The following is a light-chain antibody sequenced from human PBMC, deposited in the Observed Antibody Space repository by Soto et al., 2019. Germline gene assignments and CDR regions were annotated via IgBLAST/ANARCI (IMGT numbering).Light chain of an antibody. CDR2: GAS. CDR3: QQYNNWPPRIT. V-gene: IGKV3-15*01. CDR1: QSVSSN. Sequence: ELVMTHSPATLSASPGERATLSCRASQSVSSNLAWYQQKPGQAPRLLIYGASTRATGIPARFSGSGSGTEFTLTISSLQSEDFAVYYCQQYNNWPPRITFGQGTRLEIK. J-gene: IGKJ5*01.